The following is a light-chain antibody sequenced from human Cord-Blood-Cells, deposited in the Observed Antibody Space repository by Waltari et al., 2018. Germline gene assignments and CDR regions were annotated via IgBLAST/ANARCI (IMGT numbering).Light chain of an antibody. CDR2: AAS. J-gene: IGKJ2*01. CDR1: QSISSY. V-gene: IGKV1-39*01. CDR3: QQSYSTPPGYT. Sequence: DIQMTQSPSSLSASVGDRVTITCRASQSISSYLNWYQQNPGKAPKLLIYAASSLQSGVPSRFSGSGSGTEFTLTISSRQPEDWATYYWQQSYSTPPGYTFGQGTQLGF.